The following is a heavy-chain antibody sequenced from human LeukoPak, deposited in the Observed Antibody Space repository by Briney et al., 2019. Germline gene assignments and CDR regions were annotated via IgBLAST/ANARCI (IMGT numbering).Heavy chain of an antibody. CDR1: GYTFANYG. D-gene: IGHD5-12*01. J-gene: IGHJ4*02. CDR2: ISAYSGDT. CDR3: ARDPRGYAFYFDY. V-gene: IGHV1-18*01. Sequence: ASVTVSCKASGYTFANYGLSWVRQAPGQGLEWMGWISAYSGDTNYAQNLQDRVSMTTDTSTSTAYMELRSLTSDDTAVYYCARDPRGYAFYFDYWGQGTLVTVSS.